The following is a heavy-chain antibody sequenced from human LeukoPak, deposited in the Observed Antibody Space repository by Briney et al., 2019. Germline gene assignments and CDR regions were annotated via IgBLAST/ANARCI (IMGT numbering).Heavy chain of an antibody. D-gene: IGHD2-2*01. CDR1: GFTFSSYW. CDR2: IKQDGSEK. V-gene: IGHV3-7*01. J-gene: IGHJ4*02. CDR3: ARVHCSSTSCLGDFDY. Sequence: HPGGSLRLSCAASGFTFSSYWMSWVRQAPGKGLEWVANIKQDGSEKYYVDSVKGRFTISRDNAKNSLYLQMNSLRAEDTAVYYCARVHCSSTSCLGDFDYWGQGTLVTVSS.